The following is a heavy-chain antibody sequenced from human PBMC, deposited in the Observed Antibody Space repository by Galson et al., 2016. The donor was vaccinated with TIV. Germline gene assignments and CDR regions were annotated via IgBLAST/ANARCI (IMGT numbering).Heavy chain of an antibody. CDR1: GYKFIGYH. V-gene: IGHV1-2*02. J-gene: IGHJ4*02. CDR2: IKPNRGDT. CDR3: ARGFGVLTGNYLPKDFDY. D-gene: IGHD3-9*01. Sequence: SVKVSCKASGYKFIGYHVHWVRQAPGQGLEWMGWIKPNRGDTNVAQKFRGRVTMTRATSITTASLELSGLRSDDTAVYYCARGFGVLTGNYLPKDFDYWGQGTLVTVSS.